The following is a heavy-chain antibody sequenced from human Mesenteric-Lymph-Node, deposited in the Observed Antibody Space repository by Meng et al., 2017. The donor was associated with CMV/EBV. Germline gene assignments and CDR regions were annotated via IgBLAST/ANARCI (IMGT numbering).Heavy chain of an antibody. D-gene: IGHD2-21*02. V-gene: IGHV4-31*02. CDR2: SYYSGST. J-gene: IGHJ4*02. Sequence: TVSGGSISSGSYFWNWIRQHPGKGLEWIGSSYYSGSTYYNPSLKSRVTISLDPSKNQFSLKLSSVTAADTAVYYCARDRGGDCYYDFWGQGTLVTVSS. CDR1: GGSISSGSYF. CDR3: ARDRGGDCYYDF.